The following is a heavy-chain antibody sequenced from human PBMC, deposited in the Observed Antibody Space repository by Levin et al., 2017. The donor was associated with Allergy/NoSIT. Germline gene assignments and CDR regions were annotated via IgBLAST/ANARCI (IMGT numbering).Heavy chain of an antibody. CDR3: AKKQGGTTGFSFDV. CDR1: GFTLSDYA. CDR2: ITGGGFNT. D-gene: IGHD1-14*01. V-gene: IGHV3-23*01. Sequence: GESLKISCDASGFTLSDYAMSWVRQAPGKGLEWVSVITGGGFNTYYGDSVKGRFTVSRENSKNTPYLELNSLRAKDTAVYYCAKKQGGTTGFSFDVWGQGTMVTVSS. J-gene: IGHJ3*01.